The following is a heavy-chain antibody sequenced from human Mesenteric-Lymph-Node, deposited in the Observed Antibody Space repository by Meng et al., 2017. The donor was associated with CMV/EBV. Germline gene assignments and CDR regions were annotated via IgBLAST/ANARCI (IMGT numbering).Heavy chain of an antibody. CDR1: SGSVSTAGYY. D-gene: IGHD3-22*01. J-gene: IGHJ2*01. V-gene: IGHV4-34*01. CDR2: INHSGST. Sequence: SETLSLTCTVSSGSVSTAGYYWSWIRQPPGKGLEWIGEINHSGSTNYNPSLKSRVTISVDTSKNQFSLKLSSVTAADTAVYYCARYYYDSSGYYELSNWYFDLWGRGTLVTVSS. CDR3: ARYYYDSSGYYELSNWYFDL.